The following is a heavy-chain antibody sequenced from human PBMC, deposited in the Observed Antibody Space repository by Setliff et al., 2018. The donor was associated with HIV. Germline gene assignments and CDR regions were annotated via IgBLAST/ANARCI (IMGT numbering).Heavy chain of an antibody. Sequence: SVKVSCKASGGTFSSYAFSWVRQAPGQGLEWMGGIIPISGRTNYAQKFQGRVTITADGSTRTAYMELSSLRSDDTAVYYCARTQYDRVEEYFQYWGQGTLVTVSS. CDR3: ARTQYDRVEEYFQY. CDR2: IIPISGRT. D-gene: IGHD3-22*01. J-gene: IGHJ1*01. CDR1: GGTFSSYA. V-gene: IGHV1-69*13.